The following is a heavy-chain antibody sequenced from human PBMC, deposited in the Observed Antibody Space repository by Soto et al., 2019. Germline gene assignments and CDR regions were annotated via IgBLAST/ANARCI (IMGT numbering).Heavy chain of an antibody. Sequence: PGGSLRLVCAASGFTFSSYAMSWVRQAPGKGLEWASAISGSGGSTYYADSVKGRLTISRDNSKNTLYLQMNSLRAEDTAVYYCATSGGVAADDYYYGMDVWGQGTTVTVSS. D-gene: IGHD6-25*01. J-gene: IGHJ6*02. CDR1: GFTFSSYA. CDR3: ATSGGVAADDYYYGMDV. V-gene: IGHV3-23*01. CDR2: ISGSGGST.